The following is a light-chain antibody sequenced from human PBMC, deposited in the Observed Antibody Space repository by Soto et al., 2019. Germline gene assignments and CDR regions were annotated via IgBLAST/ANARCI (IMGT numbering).Light chain of an antibody. CDR2: DAS. J-gene: IGKJ5*01. CDR1: QDISNY. V-gene: IGKV1-33*01. Sequence: DIQMTQSPSSLSASVGDRVTITCQASQDISNYLNWYQQKPGKAPKLLIYDASNLETGVPSRFSGSGSGTDFTFTLSSPQPEDIATYYCQQYDNLPSITFGQGTRLEIK. CDR3: QQYDNLPSIT.